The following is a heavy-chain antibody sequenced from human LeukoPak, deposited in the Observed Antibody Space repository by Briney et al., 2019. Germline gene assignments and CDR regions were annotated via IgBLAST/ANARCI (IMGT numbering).Heavy chain of an antibody. D-gene: IGHD3-3*01. J-gene: IGHJ4*02. CDR3: AKEPTDFWSGYHPEYYFDY. CDR2: ISYDGSNK. CDR1: GFTFRSHA. Sequence: PGGSLRLSCAASGFTFRSHAMHWVRQAPGKGLEWVAVISYDGSNKYYADSVKGRFTISRDNSKNTLYLQMNSLRAEDTAVYYCAKEPTDFWSGYHPEYYFDYWGQGTLVTVSS. V-gene: IGHV3-30-3*01.